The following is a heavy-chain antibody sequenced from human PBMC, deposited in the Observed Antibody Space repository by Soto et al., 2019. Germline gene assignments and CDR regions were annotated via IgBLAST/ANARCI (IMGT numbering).Heavy chain of an antibody. CDR2: IKGYGSEK. CDR1: GFTIRTYW. D-gene: IGHD2-21*01. J-gene: IGHJ4*02. CDR3: ATSVI. Sequence: VQLVEFGGGLVQPGGSLSLSCAASGFTIRTYWMNWIRQAPGKGLEWVANIKGYGSEKYYVDPVMGRFTISREKARNSLYLQMISLSAEITAVYYCATSVIRGQGALVTVSS. V-gene: IGHV3-7*01.